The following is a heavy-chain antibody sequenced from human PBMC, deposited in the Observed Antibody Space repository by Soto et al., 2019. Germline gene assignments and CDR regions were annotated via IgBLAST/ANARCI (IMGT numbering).Heavy chain of an antibody. V-gene: IGHV2-5*05. CDR2: IYWDDDK. CDR3: AHIMRVDWFDP. Sequence: QITLKESGPTLVKPTQTLTLTCTFSGFSLSTSGVGVGWIRQPPGKALEWLALIYWDDDKRYGPSLKSRLTXTXVTSKNQVVLTMTNMDPVDTATYYCAHIMRVDWFDPWGQGTLVTVSS. CDR1: GFSLSTSGVG. J-gene: IGHJ5*02. D-gene: IGHD3-16*01.